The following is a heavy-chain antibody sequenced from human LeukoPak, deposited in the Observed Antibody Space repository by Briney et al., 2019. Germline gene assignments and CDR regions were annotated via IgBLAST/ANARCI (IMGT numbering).Heavy chain of an antibody. CDR1: GASINSYY. CDR2: IYDTGST. J-gene: IGHJ5*02. Sequence: SETLSLTCTVSGASINSYYWSWIRQPPGKGLERVGYIYDTGSTNYNPSLKSRLTISVDTSKNQLSLKLISVAAADTAVYYCARCSPSGSGSYRGMGNCFDPGGEGTLVSVSS. V-gene: IGHV4-59*01. D-gene: IGHD3-10*01. CDR3: ARCSPSGSGSYRGMGNCFDP.